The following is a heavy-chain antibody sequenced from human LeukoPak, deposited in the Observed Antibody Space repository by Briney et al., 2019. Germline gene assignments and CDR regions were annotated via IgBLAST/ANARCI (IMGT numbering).Heavy chain of an antibody. CDR3: VLGAYWNDDKNAFHI. J-gene: IGHJ3*02. V-gene: IGHV3-13*01. CDR1: GLTFSSYD. Sequence: PGGSLRLSCAASGLTFSSYDMHWVRRAPGKGLEWVSSIGATGDTYYAGSVKGRFTISRENARESLYLQMSSLRVEDTAVYFCVLGAYWNDDKNAFHIWGPGTMVTVSS. CDR2: IGATGDT. D-gene: IGHD1-1*01.